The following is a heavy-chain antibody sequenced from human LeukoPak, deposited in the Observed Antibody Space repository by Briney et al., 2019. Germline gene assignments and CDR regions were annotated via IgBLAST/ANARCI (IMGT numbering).Heavy chain of an antibody. CDR2: ISSSSSTI. Sequence: QAGGSLRLSCAASGFTFSSYSMTWVRQAPGKGLEWVSYISSSSSTIYYADSVKGRFTISRDNAKNSLYLQMNSLRAEDTAVYYCARVGQGDSSGLFDYWGQGTLVTVSS. J-gene: IGHJ4*02. V-gene: IGHV3-48*04. CDR1: GFTFSSYS. D-gene: IGHD3-22*01. CDR3: ARVGQGDSSGLFDY.